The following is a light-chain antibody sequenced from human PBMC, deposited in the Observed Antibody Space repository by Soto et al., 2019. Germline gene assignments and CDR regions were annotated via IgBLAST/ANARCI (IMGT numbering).Light chain of an antibody. CDR2: DVT. J-gene: IGLJ1*01. CDR1: SSDIGDYDY. CDR3: CSFAGSGTGV. Sequence: QSVLTQPRSVSGSPGQSVTISCSGSSSDIGDYDYVSWYQQHPGKAPTLLIYDVTKRPSGVPDRFSGSKSGDTASLTISGLQAGDEGNYYCCSFAGSGTGVFGTGTKVTVL. V-gene: IGLV2-11*01.